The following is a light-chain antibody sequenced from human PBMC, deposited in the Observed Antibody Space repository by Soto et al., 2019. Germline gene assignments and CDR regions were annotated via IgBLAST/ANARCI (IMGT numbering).Light chain of an antibody. CDR1: QSVNFN. CDR2: GAS. CDR3: QQYSNWPPYT. V-gene: IGKV3-15*01. Sequence: EIVMTQSPATLSVSPGERATLSCRASQSVNFNLAWYQQRPGQAPRLLIYGASTRATGIPARFSGSGSGTEFTLTITSLQSEDFAVYYCQQYSNWPPYTFGQGTKVDIK. J-gene: IGKJ2*01.